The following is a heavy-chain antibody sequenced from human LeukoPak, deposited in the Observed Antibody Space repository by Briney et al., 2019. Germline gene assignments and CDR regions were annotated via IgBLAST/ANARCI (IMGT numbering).Heavy chain of an antibody. V-gene: IGHV3-33*06. CDR1: GFTFSSYG. CDR2: IWYDGSNK. CDR3: AKGPRFWSGYHTPEYYFDY. D-gene: IGHD3-3*01. J-gene: IGHJ4*02. Sequence: PGRSLRLSCAASGFTFSSYGMHWVRQAPGKGLEWVAVIWYDGSNKYYADSVKGRFTISRDNSKNTLYLQMNSLRAEDTAVYYCAKGPRFWSGYHTPEYYFDYWGQGTLVTVSS.